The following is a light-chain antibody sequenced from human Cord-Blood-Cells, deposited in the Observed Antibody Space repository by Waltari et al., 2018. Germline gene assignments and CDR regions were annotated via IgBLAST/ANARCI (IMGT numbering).Light chain of an antibody. V-gene: IGLV2-23*02. CDR1: SSDVGRHNL. CDR3: CSYAGSSTLV. CDR2: EVS. J-gene: IGLJ2*01. Sequence: QSALTQPASVSGSPGPSITISCTGTSSDVGRHNLVSWYQQHPGKAPKLMIYEVSKRPSGVSNRFSGSKSGNTASLTISGLQAEDEADYYCCSYAGSSTLVFGGGTKLTVL.